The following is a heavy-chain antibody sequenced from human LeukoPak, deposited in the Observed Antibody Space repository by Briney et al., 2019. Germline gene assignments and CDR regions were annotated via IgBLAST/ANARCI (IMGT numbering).Heavy chain of an antibody. CDR2: ISYDGSNK. D-gene: IGHD3-22*01. V-gene: IGHV3-30*03. CDR1: GFTFSSYG. Sequence: GGSLRLSCAASGFTFSSYGMNWVRQAPGKGLEWVAVISYDGSNKYYADSVKGRFTISRDNSKNTLFVQMNSLRAEDTAVYYCARGEYYSDTSSYFDYWGQGTLVTVSS. CDR3: ARGEYYSDTSSYFDY. J-gene: IGHJ4*02.